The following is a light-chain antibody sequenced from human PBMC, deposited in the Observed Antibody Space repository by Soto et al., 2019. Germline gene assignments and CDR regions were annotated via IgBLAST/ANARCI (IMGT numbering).Light chain of an antibody. J-gene: IGKJ1*01. CDR3: HQYGGSPGT. CDR2: DAS. V-gene: IGKV3-20*01. Sequence: IVMTQSPATLSVSPGDRATLSCRASQSVSSNYLAWYQQRPGQAPRLLIYDASSRATGVPDRFSGSGSGTDFTLTISRLEPEDFAVYYCHQYGGSPGTLGQGTKVDIK. CDR1: QSVSSNY.